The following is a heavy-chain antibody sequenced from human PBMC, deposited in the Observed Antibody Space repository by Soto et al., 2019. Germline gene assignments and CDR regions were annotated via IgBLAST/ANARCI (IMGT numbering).Heavy chain of an antibody. Sequence: GGSLRLSCAASGFTLSSYGMHWVRQAPGKGLEWVAVISYDGSNKYYADSVKGRFTISRDNSKNTLYLQMNSLRAEDTAVYYCAKDLLTDNVRYSYAIARPGDPLGQGTLVTVSS. J-gene: IGHJ5*02. CDR1: GFTLSSYG. V-gene: IGHV3-30*18. D-gene: IGHD5-18*01. CDR3: AKDLLTDNVRYSYAIARPGDP. CDR2: ISYDGSNK.